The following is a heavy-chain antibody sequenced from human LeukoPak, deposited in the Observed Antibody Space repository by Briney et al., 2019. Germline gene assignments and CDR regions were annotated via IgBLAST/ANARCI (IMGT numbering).Heavy chain of an antibody. CDR3: ARDNVIR. J-gene: IGHJ4*02. V-gene: IGHV4-61*01. D-gene: IGHD3-16*02. Sequence: PSETLSLTCTVSGGSVSGGSSYWSWIRQPPGKGLEWIGHIYYSGGTNYNPSLKSRVTISLDTSKNQLSLKLSSVTAADTAVYYCARDNVIRWGQGTLVTVSS. CDR2: IYYSGGT. CDR1: GGSVSGGSSY.